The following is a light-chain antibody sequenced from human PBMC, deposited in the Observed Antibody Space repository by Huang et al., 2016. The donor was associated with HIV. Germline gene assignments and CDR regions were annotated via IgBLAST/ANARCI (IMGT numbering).Light chain of an antibody. CDR2: RVS. V-gene: IGKV2-30*01. CDR3: MQVTYLPVT. CDR1: QSLVERDGNTY. Sequence: DVLMTQSPVSLPVTLGQAASISCRSSQSLVERDGNTYLNWFHQRQGQSPRRLMYRVSSRESGVPDRFSGSGSGTDFTLKISRVEAEDVGVYYCMQVTYLPVTFGGGTKVEIK. J-gene: IGKJ4*01.